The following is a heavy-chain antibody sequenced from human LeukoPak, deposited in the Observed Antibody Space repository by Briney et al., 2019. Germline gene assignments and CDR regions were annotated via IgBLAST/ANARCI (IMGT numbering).Heavy chain of an antibody. V-gene: IGHV5-51*01. CDR3: ARLFRNYYDSSGRGRLDY. CDR2: IYPSDSDT. D-gene: IGHD3-22*01. CDR1: GYNFTNYW. Sequence: GESLKISCKGSGYNFTNYWIGWVLQMPGKGLEWMVIIYPSDSDTRYSPSFQGQVTISADKSISTAYLQWSSLKASDTAMYYCARLFRNYYDSSGRGRLDYWGQGTLVTVSS. J-gene: IGHJ4*02.